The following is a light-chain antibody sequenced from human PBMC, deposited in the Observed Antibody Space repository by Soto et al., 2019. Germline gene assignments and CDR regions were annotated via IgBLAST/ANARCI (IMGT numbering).Light chain of an antibody. CDR1: SSDVGNYKY. J-gene: IGLJ3*02. CDR2: EVS. CDR3: SSYAGRNNWV. Sequence: QSALTQSPSASGSPGQSVTISCTGTSSDVGNYKYVSWYQQHPGKAPKLMIYEVSKRPSGVPDRFSGSKSGNTASLTVSGLQAECEADYYCSSYAGRNNWVFGGGTKLTVL. V-gene: IGLV2-8*01.